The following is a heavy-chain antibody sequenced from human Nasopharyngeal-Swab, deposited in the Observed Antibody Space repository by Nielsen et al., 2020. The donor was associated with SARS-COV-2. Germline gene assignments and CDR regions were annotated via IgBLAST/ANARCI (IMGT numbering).Heavy chain of an antibody. Sequence: GGSLRLSCKGSGSSFTSYWIGWVRQMPGKGLEWMGIIYPGDSDTRYSPSFQGQVTISADKSISTAYLQWSSLKASDTAMYYCARVKDGHRGSFDYWGQGTLVTVSS. CDR1: GSSFTSYW. CDR2: IYPGDSDT. V-gene: IGHV5-51*01. CDR3: ARVKDGHRGSFDY. J-gene: IGHJ4*02. D-gene: IGHD1-26*01.